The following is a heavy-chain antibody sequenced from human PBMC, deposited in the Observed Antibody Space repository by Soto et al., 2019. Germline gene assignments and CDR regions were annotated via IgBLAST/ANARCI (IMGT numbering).Heavy chain of an antibody. CDR3: ARGNGMILEVQGDEPDKYYLDY. CDR1: GGSFSGYY. V-gene: IGHV4-34*01. J-gene: IGHJ4*02. D-gene: IGHD1-1*01. Sequence: SETLSLTGAVYGGSFSGYYWSWIRQPPGKGLEGIGEINHSGSINYNPSVKSRVTISVDTSKNQFSLKLRSVTAADTAIYYCARGNGMILEVQGDEPDKYYLDYWRQGTMVTVSS. CDR2: INHSGSI.